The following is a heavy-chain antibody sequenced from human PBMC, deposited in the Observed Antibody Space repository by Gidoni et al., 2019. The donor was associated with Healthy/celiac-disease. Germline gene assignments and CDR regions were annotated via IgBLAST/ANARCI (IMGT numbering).Heavy chain of an antibody. CDR3: AKGPIVGAITYYFDY. CDR2: ISCSGGST. V-gene: IGHV3-23*01. CDR1: GFTFSSYA. D-gene: IGHD1-26*01. J-gene: IGHJ4*02. Sequence: EVQLLESGGGLVQPGGYLRLSCAASGFTFSSYAMSWVRQAPGKGLEWVSAISCSGGSTYYADSVKGRFTISRDNSKNTLYLQMNSLRAEDTAVYYGAKGPIVGAITYYFDYWGQGTLVTVSS.